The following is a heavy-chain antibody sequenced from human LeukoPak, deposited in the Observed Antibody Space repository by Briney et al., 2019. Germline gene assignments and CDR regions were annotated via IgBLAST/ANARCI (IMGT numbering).Heavy chain of an antibody. J-gene: IGHJ4*02. D-gene: IGHD3-10*01. CDR1: GFTFSSYA. V-gene: IGHV3-64*01. Sequence: GGSLRLSCAASGFTFSSYAMHWVRQAPGKGLEYVSDISSNGGSTYYANSVKGRFTISRDNSKNTLYLQMGSLRAEDMAVYYCARELEYYYGSGSYYIGGFDYWGQGTLVTVSS. CDR2: ISSNGGST. CDR3: ARELEYYYGSGSYYIGGFDY.